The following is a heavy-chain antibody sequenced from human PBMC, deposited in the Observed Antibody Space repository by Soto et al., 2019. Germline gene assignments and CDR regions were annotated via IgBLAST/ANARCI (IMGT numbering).Heavy chain of an antibody. CDR3: ARRHYDSSGYDY. CDR1: GGTFSSYA. J-gene: IGHJ4*02. V-gene: IGHV1-69*06. CDR2: IIPIFGTA. Sequence: SVKVSCKASGGTFSSYAISWVRQAPGQGLEWMGGIIPIFGTANYAQKFQGRVTITADKSTSTAYMELSSLRSEDTAVYYCARRHYDSSGYDYWGQGTLVTVSS. D-gene: IGHD3-22*01.